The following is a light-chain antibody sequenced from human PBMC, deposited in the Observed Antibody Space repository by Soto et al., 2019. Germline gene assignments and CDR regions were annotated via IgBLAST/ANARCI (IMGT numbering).Light chain of an antibody. Sequence: QSALTQPRSVSGSPGQSVTISCTGTSSDVGGYNYVSWYQQHPGKAPKLMIYDVTKRPSGVPDRFSGSKSVNTACLTISGLQAEEEADYFCCSYAGSSPFVVFGGGTQLTVL. V-gene: IGLV2-11*01. J-gene: IGLJ2*01. CDR1: SSDVGGYNY. CDR2: DVT. CDR3: CSYAGSSPFVV.